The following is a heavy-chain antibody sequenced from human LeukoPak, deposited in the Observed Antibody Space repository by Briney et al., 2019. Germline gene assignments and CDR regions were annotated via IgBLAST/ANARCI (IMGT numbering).Heavy chain of an antibody. Sequence: PSETLSLTCTVSGGSISSYYWSWIRQPPGKGLEWIGYIYYSGSTNYNPSLKSRVTISVDTSKNQFSLKLSSVTAADTAVYYCARWEYYYDSSGSPQWGQGTLVTVSS. CDR3: ARWEYYYDSSGSPQ. D-gene: IGHD3-22*01. J-gene: IGHJ4*02. CDR1: GGSISSYY. CDR2: IYYSGST. V-gene: IGHV4-59*01.